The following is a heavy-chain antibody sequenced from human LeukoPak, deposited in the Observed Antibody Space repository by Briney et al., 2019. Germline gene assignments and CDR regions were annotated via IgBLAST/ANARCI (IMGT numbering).Heavy chain of an antibody. D-gene: IGHD3-10*01. CDR3: ARALLWFGAPDY. CDR1: GGSMSSSSYY. Sequence: SETLCLTCTVSGGSMSSSSYYWGWIRQPPGKGLEWIGEINHSGSTNYNPSLKSRVTISVDTSKNQFSLKLSSVTAADTAVYYCARALLWFGAPDYWGQGTLVTVSS. V-gene: IGHV4-39*07. J-gene: IGHJ4*02. CDR2: INHSGST.